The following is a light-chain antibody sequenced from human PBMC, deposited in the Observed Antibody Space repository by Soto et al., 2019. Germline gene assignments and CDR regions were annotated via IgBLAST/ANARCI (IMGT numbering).Light chain of an antibody. CDR2: DVS. V-gene: IGLV2-14*01. Sequence: QSALTQPASVSGSPGQSITISCTGTSSDVGGYNYVSWYQQHPGKAPKLMIYDVSNRPSGVSNRFSGSKSGNTVSLTISGLQAEDEADYYCISYTSSNTYVFGTGTKVTVL. J-gene: IGLJ1*01. CDR3: ISYTSSNTYV. CDR1: SSDVGGYNY.